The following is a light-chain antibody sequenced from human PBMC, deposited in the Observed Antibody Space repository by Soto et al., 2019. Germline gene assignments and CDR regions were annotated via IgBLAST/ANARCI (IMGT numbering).Light chain of an antibody. CDR1: QGISGY. V-gene: IGKV1-9*01. CDR3: QHLNTYLIT. J-gene: IGKJ5*01. CDR2: STS. Sequence: DIQLTQSPSFLSASVGDRVTITCRASQGISGYLAWYQQKPGKVPKLLIYSTSTLQSGVPSRFSGSASRTEFTLTISSLQPEDFATYYCQHLNTYLITFGQGTRLEIK.